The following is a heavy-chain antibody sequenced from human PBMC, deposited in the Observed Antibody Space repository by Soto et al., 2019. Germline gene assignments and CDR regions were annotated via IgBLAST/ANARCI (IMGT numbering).Heavy chain of an antibody. CDR3: AHSIATHPLSYFDY. D-gene: IGHD1-26*01. CDR1: GFSLSTSGVG. J-gene: IGHJ4*02. V-gene: IGHV2-5*02. Sequence: SGPTREPTQTLTLTCTFSGFSLSTSGVGVGWIRQPPGKALEWLALIYWDDDKRYSPSLKSRLTITRDTSKNQVVLTMTNMDPVDTATYYCAHSIATHPLSYFDYWGQGTLVTVSS. CDR2: IYWDDDK.